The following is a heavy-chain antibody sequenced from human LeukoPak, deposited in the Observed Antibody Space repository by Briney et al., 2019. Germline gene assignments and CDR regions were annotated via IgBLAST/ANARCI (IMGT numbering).Heavy chain of an antibody. CDR1: GFTFSSYA. CDR2: IRYDGSNK. V-gene: IGHV3-30*02. D-gene: IGHD4-11*01. CDR3: AKASVTTPDY. J-gene: IGHJ4*02. Sequence: GGSLRLSCAASGFTFSSYAMSWVRQAPGKGLEWVAFIRYDGSNKYYADSVKGRFTISRDNSKNTLYLQMNSLRAEDTAVYYCAKASVTTPDYWGQGTLVTVSS.